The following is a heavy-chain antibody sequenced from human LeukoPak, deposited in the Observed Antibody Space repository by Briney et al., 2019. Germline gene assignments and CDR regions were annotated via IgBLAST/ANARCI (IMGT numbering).Heavy chain of an antibody. V-gene: IGHV3-30-3*01. CDR1: GFTFSSYA. CDR3: ARQRDTGFSMDY. D-gene: IGHD2/OR15-2a*01. J-gene: IGHJ4*02. Sequence: GGSLRLSCAASGFTFSSYAMHWVRQAPGKGLVWVAVISYDGSNKYYADSVKGRFIISRDNSKNTLYLQMNSLRAEDTAVYYCARQRDTGFSMDYWGQGTLVTVSS. CDR2: ISYDGSNK.